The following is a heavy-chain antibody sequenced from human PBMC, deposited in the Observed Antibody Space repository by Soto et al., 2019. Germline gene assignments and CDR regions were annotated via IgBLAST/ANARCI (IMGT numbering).Heavy chain of an antibody. J-gene: IGHJ4*02. V-gene: IGHV3-7*01. CDR2: IKQDGSEK. D-gene: IGHD2-21*01. Sequence: EVQLVESGGGLVQPVGSLRLSCAASGFTFSNYWMDWVRQAPEKGPEWVATIKQDGSEKYYVDSVKGRFTISRDNTKNSLYLQMNSLRAEDTALYYCARETSADSFWGQGTLVTVSS. CDR1: GFTFSNYW. CDR3: ARETSADSF.